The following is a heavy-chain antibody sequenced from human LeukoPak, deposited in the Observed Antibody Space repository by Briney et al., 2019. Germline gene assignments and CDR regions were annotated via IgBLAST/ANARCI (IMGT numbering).Heavy chain of an antibody. J-gene: IGHJ4*02. CDR2: ISSSSSYI. Sequence: PGGSLRLSCAASGFTFSSYWMHWVRQAPGKGLEWVSSISSSSSYIYYADSVKGRFTISRDNAKNSLYLQMNSLRAEDTAVYYCARDSVRGVIDYWGQGTLVTVSS. V-gene: IGHV3-21*01. D-gene: IGHD3-10*01. CDR3: ARDSVRGVIDY. CDR1: GFTFSSYW.